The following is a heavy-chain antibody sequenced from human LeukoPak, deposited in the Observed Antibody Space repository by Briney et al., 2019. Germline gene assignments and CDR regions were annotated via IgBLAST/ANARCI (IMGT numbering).Heavy chain of an antibody. D-gene: IGHD2-15*01. J-gene: IGHJ3*02. CDR2: ISAYKGNT. CDR3: ARDQSLGYCSGGSCDAFDI. Sequence: ASVKVSCKASGYTFTSYGISWVRQAPGQGLEWMGWISAYKGNTNYAQKLQGRVTMTTDTSTSTAYMELRSLRSDDTAVYYCARDQSLGYCSGGSCDAFDIWGQGTMVTVSS. CDR1: GYTFTSYG. V-gene: IGHV1-18*01.